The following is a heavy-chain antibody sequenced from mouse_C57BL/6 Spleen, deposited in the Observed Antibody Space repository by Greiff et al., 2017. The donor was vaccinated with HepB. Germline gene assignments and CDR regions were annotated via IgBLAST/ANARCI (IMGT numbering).Heavy chain of an antibody. Sequence: QVQLQQPGAELVMPGASVKLSCKASGYTFTSYWMHWVKQRPGQGLEWIGEIDPSDSYTNYNQKFKGKSTLTVDKSSSTAYMQLSSLTSEDSAVYYCAREGAYYGGVYFDVWGTGTTVTVSS. V-gene: IGHV1-69*01. D-gene: IGHD1-1*01. J-gene: IGHJ1*03. CDR1: GYTFTSYW. CDR3: AREGAYYGGVYFDV. CDR2: IDPSDSYT.